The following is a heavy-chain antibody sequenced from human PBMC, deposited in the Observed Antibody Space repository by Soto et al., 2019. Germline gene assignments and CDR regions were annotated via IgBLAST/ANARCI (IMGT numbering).Heavy chain of an antibody. V-gene: IGHV4-59*08. CDR2: IYYSGST. J-gene: IGHJ6*02. CDR3: ATASGSTYGGPYYYYGLDV. D-gene: IGHD2-15*01. CDR1: GGSISSYY. Sequence: QVQLQESGPGLVKSSETLSLTCTVSGGSISSYYWSWIRQPPGKGLEWIGYIYYSGSTKYNPSLTSRVTISVDTSKNQFSLKVSSVTAADTAVYYCATASGSTYGGPYYYYGLDVWGQGTTVTVSS.